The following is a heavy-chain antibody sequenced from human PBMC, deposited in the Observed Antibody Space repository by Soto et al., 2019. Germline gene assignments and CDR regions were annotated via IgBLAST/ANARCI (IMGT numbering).Heavy chain of an antibody. CDR1: GGSFSGYY. V-gene: IGHV4-34*01. D-gene: IGHD3-10*01. CDR2: INHSGST. Sequence: SETLSLTCAVYGGSFSGYYWSWIRQPPGKGLEWIGEINHSGSTNYNPSLKTRVTISVDTSKNQFSLKLSSVTAADTAVYYCARERGVLLWFGELPALDYWGQGTLVTVSS. CDR3: ARERGVLLWFGELPALDY. J-gene: IGHJ4*02.